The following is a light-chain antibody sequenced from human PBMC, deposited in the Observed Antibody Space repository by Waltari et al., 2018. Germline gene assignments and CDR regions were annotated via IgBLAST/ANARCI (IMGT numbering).Light chain of an antibody. Sequence: EIVLTQSPGTLSLSPGERATLPCRASQSVGRSLAWYQQKPGQAPRLLIYDASTRATGIPDRFSGSGSGTDFSLSISRLAPDDLAVYYCQHYVRLPVTFGQGTKVEFK. CDR3: QHYVRLPVT. CDR2: DAS. CDR1: QSVGRS. V-gene: IGKV3-20*01. J-gene: IGKJ1*01.